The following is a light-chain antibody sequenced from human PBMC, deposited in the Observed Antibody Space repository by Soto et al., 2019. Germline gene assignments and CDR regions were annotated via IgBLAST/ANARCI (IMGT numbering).Light chain of an antibody. CDR2: KAS. CDR3: QQYNSYPWT. CDR1: QTISSW. Sequence: DIQMTQSPSTLSGSVGDRVTITCRASQTISSWLAWYQQKPGKAPKLLIYKASSLESGVPSRFSGSGSGTEFTLTISSLQPDDFATYYCQQYNSYPWTFRQGTKVDNK. V-gene: IGKV1-5*03. J-gene: IGKJ1*01.